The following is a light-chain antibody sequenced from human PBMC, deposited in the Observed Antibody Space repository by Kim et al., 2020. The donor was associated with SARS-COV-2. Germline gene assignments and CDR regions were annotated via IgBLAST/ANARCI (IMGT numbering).Light chain of an antibody. CDR2: GVS. V-gene: IGKV3-20*01. J-gene: IGKJ5*01. CDR3: QQYGSSPH. CDR1: QSLSSSY. Sequence: PGERATLSCRASQSLSSSYLAWYQQKAGQAPRLLIYGVSSRATGIPDRFSGGGSGTDFTLTISILDPEDFAVYYCQQYGSSPHFGQGTRLEIK.